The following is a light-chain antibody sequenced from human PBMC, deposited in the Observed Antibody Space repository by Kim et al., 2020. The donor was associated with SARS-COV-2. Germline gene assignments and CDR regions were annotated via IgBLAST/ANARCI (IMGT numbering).Light chain of an antibody. CDR2: DAS. Sequence: SPRDRATHSCRARQRVNRNYLAGYQEKPGQAHRLLIYDASRRAAGIPDRFSSSGSGRGFTLTVSRLEPGDFAGYYCQDYGTSHLTFGGRTKVDIK. CDR1: QRVNRNY. V-gene: IGKV3-20*01. CDR3: QDYGTSHLT. J-gene: IGKJ4*01.